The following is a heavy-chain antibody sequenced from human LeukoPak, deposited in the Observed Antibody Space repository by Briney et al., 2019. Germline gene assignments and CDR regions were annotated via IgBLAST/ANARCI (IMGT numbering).Heavy chain of an antibody. J-gene: IGHJ5*02. V-gene: IGHV4-4*07. CDR3: ARDVPSFKWYRSSTSCTNWFDP. Sequence: SETLSLTCTVSGGSISSYYWSWIRQPAGKGLEWIGRIYTSGSTNYNPSLKSRVTMSVDTSKNQFSLKLSSVTAADTAVYYCARDVPSFKWYRSSTSCTNWFDPWGQGTLVTVSS. D-gene: IGHD2-2*01. CDR2: IYTSGST. CDR1: GGSISSYY.